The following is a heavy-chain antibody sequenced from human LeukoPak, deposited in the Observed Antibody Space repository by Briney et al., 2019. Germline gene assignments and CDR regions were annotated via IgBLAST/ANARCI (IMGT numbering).Heavy chain of an antibody. V-gene: IGHV4-4*07. J-gene: IGHJ4*02. CDR1: GASISNYY. CDR3: ARVRGIPSMAYFDY. Sequence: PSETLSLTCTVSGASISNYYWIWIRQPAGKGLEWIGLIYTSGNTNYNPSLKSRVTMSVDTSKNQFSLKLSSVTAADTAVYYCARVRGIPSMAYFDYWGQGTLVTVSS. D-gene: IGHD2/OR15-2a*01. CDR2: IYTSGNT.